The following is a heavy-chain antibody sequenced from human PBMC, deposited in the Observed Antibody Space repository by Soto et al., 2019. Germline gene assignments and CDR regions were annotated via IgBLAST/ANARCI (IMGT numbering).Heavy chain of an antibody. CDR2: FDPEDGET. D-gene: IGHD3-3*02. CDR3: RASSLAKDWFDP. CDR1: GYTLTELS. J-gene: IGHJ5*02. V-gene: IGHV1-24*01. Sequence: ASVKVSCKVSGYTLTELSMHWVRQAPGKGLEWMGGFDPEDGETIYAQKFQGRVTMTEDTSTDTAYMELSSLRTEDTAVYYCRASSLAKDWFDPWGQGTLVTVSS.